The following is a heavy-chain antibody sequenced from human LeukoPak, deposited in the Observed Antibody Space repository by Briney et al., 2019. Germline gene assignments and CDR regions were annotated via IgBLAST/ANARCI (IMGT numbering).Heavy chain of an antibody. CDR3: ATSLLGVGAREFDY. Sequence: SVKVSCKASGGTFSSYAIIWVRQAPGQGLEWMGGIIPIFGTANYAQKFQGRVTITADESTSTAYMELSSLRSEDTAVYYCATSLLGVGAREFDYWGQGTLVTVSS. J-gene: IGHJ4*02. CDR2: IIPIFGTA. V-gene: IGHV1-69*01. CDR1: GGTFSSYA. D-gene: IGHD1-26*01.